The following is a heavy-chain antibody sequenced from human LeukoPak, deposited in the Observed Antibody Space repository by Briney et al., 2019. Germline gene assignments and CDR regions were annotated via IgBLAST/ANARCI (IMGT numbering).Heavy chain of an antibody. V-gene: IGHV3-33*01. J-gene: IGHJ6*02. D-gene: IGHD2-2*01. CDR3: ARDEEEGCSSTSCPYGMDV. CDR1: GFTFSSYG. Sequence: GGSLRLSCAASGFTFSSYGMHWVRQAPGKGLEWVAVIWHDGSDKNYADSVRGRFTISRDNSKNTLYLQMNSLRAEDTAVYYCARDEEEGCSSTSCPYGMDVWGQGTTVTVSS. CDR2: IWHDGSDK.